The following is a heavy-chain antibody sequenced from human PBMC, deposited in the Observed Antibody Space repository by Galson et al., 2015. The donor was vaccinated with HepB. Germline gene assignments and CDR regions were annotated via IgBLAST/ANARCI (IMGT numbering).Heavy chain of an antibody. CDR3: ATKIALTVAGTVVY. CDR2: IKSEADGGTT. CDR1: GFSLTNAG. J-gene: IGHJ4*02. V-gene: IGHV3-15*07. Sequence: SLRLSCAASGFSLTNAGMNWVRQAPGKGLEWVGRIKSEADGGTTDYAAPVKGRFTISGDDSKNTVYLQMNNLKTEDTAVYYCATKIALTVAGTVVYWGQGTLVTVSS. D-gene: IGHD6-19*01.